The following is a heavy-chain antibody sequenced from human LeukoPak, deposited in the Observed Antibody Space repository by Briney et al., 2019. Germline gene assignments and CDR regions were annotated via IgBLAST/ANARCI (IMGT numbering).Heavy chain of an antibody. CDR3: VRDPSNTSGWKTWFDP. CDR2: ISAYNGDT. J-gene: IGHJ5*02. V-gene: IGHV1-18*01. Sequence: AASVKVSCKASGYTFTSHGISWVRQAPGQGLEWMGWISAYNGDTKYAQNLQGRVTLTTYTLTTTAYLELRSLTSDDTAVYYCVRDPSNTSGWKTWFDPWGQGTLVTVSS. CDR1: GYTFTSHG. D-gene: IGHD6-19*01.